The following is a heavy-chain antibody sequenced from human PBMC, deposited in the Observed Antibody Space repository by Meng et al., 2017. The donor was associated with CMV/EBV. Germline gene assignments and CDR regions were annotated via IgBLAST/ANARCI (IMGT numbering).Heavy chain of an antibody. CDR2: ISYDGSNK. CDR1: GFTFSSYA. V-gene: IGHV3-30*04. CDR3: ARGQAAAGTVY. Sequence: SCAASGFTFSSYAMPWVRQAPGKGLELVAVISYDGSNKYYADSVKGRFTISRDNSKNTLYLQMNSLRAEDTAVYYCARGQAAAGTVYWGQGTLVTVSS. D-gene: IGHD6-13*01. J-gene: IGHJ4*02.